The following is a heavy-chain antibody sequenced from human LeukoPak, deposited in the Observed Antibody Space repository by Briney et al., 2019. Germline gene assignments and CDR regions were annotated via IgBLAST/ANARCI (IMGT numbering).Heavy chain of an antibody. J-gene: IGHJ4*02. CDR2: INWNGGST. CDR1: GFTFDDYG. V-gene: IGHV3-20*04. Sequence: GVSLRLSCAASGFTFDDYGMSWVSQAPAKGLECVSGINWNGGSTGYADSVKGRFTISRDNAKNSLYLQMNSLRAEDTALYYCARGREGDYFDYWGQGTLVTVSS. CDR3: ARGREGDYFDY.